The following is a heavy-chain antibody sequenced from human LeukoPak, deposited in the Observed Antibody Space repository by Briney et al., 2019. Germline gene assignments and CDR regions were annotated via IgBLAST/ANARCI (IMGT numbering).Heavy chain of an antibody. CDR3: ANDYCSSSSCYLAY. Sequence: GGSLRLSCAASRFTFSAYAMHWVRQAPGKGLEWVSVISYDGSNKDYADSVKGRFTISRDNSKNTLYLQMNSLRAEDTAEYYCANDYCSSSSCYLAYWGQGTLVTVSS. CDR2: ISYDGSNK. V-gene: IGHV3-30-3*02. D-gene: IGHD2-2*01. J-gene: IGHJ4*02. CDR1: RFTFSAYA.